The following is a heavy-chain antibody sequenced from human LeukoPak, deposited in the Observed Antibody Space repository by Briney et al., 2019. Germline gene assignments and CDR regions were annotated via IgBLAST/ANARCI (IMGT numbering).Heavy chain of an antibody. CDR3: AKKGYYDGSGYYMYYFDH. CDR1: GGTLSSYA. J-gene: IGHJ4*02. V-gene: IGHV1-69*04. Sequence: SVKVSCKASGGTLSSYAISWVRQAPGQGLEWMGRIIPILGIANYAQKFQGRVTITADKSTSTAYMELSSLRSEDTAVYYCAKKGYYDGSGYYMYYFDHWGQGTLVTVSS. D-gene: IGHD3-22*01. CDR2: IIPILGIA.